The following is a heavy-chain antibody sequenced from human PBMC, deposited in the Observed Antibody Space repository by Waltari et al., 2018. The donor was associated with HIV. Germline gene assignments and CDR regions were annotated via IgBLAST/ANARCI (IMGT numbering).Heavy chain of an antibody. CDR3: AREWVGDGQAPPSTPPENDY. CDR1: GGSFSGSY. CDR2: INHSGST. J-gene: IGHJ4*02. Sequence: QVQLQQWGAGLLKPSETLSLTCAVYGGSFSGSYWSWIRQPPGKGLEWIGEINHSGSTNYNPSLKSRVTISVDTSKNQFSLKLSSVTAADTAVYYCAREWVGDGQAPPSTPPENDYWGQGTLVTVSS. V-gene: IGHV4-34*01. D-gene: IGHD3-10*01.